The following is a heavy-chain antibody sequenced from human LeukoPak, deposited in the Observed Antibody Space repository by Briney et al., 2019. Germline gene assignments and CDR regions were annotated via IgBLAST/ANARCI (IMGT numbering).Heavy chain of an antibody. J-gene: IGHJ5*02. CDR1: GYTFTSYD. D-gene: IGHD6-13*01. CDR3: ARGRIAAAGTLDP. V-gene: IGHV1-8*01. Sequence: ASVKVSCKASGYTFTSYDINWVRQATGQGLEWMGWMNPNSGNTGYAQKFQGRVTMTRNTSISTAYVELSSLRSEDAAVYYCARGRIAAAGTLDPWGQGTLVTVSS. CDR2: MNPNSGNT.